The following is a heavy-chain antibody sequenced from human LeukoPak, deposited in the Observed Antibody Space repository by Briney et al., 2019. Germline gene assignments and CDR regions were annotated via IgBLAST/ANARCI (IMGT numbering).Heavy chain of an antibody. CDR3: TREEGGTTADY. V-gene: IGHV4-59*12. CDR1: GGSISSYY. D-gene: IGHD1-1*01. Sequence: SETLSLTCTVSGGSISSYYWSWIRQPPGKGLEWIGYIYYSGSTNYNPSLKSRVTISVDTSKNQFSLKLSSVTAADTAAYYCTREEGGTTADYWGQGTLVTVSS. J-gene: IGHJ4*02. CDR2: IYYSGST.